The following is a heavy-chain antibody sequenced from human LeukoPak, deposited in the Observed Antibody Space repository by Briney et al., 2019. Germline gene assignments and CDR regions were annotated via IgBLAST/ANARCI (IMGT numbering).Heavy chain of an antibody. CDR2: INHSGST. J-gene: IGHJ4*02. D-gene: IGHD3-22*01. Sequence: SETLSLTCAVYGGSFSGYYWSWIRQPPGKGLEWIGEINHSGSTNYNPSLKSRVTISVDTSKNQLSLKLSSVTAADTAVYYCARVTPGYYDSSGYYYYFDYWGQGTLVTVSS. CDR1: GGSFSGYY. CDR3: ARVTPGYYDSSGYYYYFDY. V-gene: IGHV4-34*01.